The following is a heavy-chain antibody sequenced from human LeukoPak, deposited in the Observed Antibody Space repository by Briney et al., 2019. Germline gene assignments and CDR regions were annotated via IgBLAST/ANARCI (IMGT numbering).Heavy chain of an antibody. D-gene: IGHD6-19*01. V-gene: IGHV4-34*01. CDR1: GGSFSGYY. J-gene: IGHJ6*02. CDR2: INHSGST. Sequence: SETLSLTCAVYGGSFSGYYWSWIRQPPGKGLEWIGEINHSGSTNYNPSPKSRVTISVDTSKNQFSLKLSSVTAADTAVYYCARRCQGPEVGIAVAGTGYYYYGMDVWGQGTTVTVSS. CDR3: ARRCQGPEVGIAVAGTGYYYYGMDV.